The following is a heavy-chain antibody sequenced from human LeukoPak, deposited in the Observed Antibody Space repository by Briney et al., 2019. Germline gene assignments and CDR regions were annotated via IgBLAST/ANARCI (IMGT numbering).Heavy chain of an antibody. V-gene: IGHV1-69*06. D-gene: IGHD2-15*01. CDR1: GGTFSSYA. CDR2: IIPIFGTA. J-gene: IGHJ5*02. Sequence: SVKVSCKASGGTFSSYAISWVRQAPGQGLEWMGGIIPIFGTANYAQKFQGRVTITADKSTSTAYMELSSLRSEDTAVYYCAKSFGCSGGSCYSNWFDPWGQGTLVTVSS. CDR3: AKSFGCSGGSCYSNWFDP.